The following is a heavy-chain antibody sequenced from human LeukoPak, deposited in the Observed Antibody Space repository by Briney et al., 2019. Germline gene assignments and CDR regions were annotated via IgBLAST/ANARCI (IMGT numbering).Heavy chain of an antibody. CDR1: GFTFSSYG. CDR2: ISGSGGST. V-gene: IGHV3-23*01. CDR3: ARGSEHSYDFTGRGRTKSRLDY. Sequence: GGSLRLSCAASGFTFSSYGMSWVRQAPGKGLEWVSAISGSGGSTYYADSVKGRFTISRDNSKNTLYLQVNSLRAEDTAVYYCARGSEHSYDFTGRGRTKSRLDYWGQGTLVTVSS. D-gene: IGHD3/OR15-3a*01. J-gene: IGHJ4*02.